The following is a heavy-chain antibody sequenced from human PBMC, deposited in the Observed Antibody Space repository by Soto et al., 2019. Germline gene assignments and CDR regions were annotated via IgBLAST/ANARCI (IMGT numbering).Heavy chain of an antibody. J-gene: IGHJ4*02. CDR1: GGSFSSYH. Sequence: SETLSLTCAVYGGSFSSYHWSWIRQTPGKGLEWIGEINHLTTTNYNPSLKSRVIISLDTPKNQFSLKLSSVTAADTAVYYCARGYDTALAPIFWGQGILVTVYS. V-gene: IGHV4-34*01. CDR3: ARGYDTALAPIF. CDR2: INHLTTT. D-gene: IGHD5-18*01.